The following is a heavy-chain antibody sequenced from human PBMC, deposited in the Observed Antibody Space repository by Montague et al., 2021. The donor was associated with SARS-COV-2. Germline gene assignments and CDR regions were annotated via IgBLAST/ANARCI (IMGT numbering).Heavy chain of an antibody. CDR1: GDSISSSSYD. D-gene: IGHD3-22*01. Sequence: SETLSLTCTVSGDSISSSSYDWGWIRRPPGKGLEWIGHISYHGNTNYNPSHKSRVTISIDTSRNQFSLKVSSVTATDTAIYYCARRLDYWDSSGQRRHFDYWGQGTLVTVSS. V-gene: IGHV4-39*01. J-gene: IGHJ4*02. CDR2: ISYHGNT. CDR3: ARRLDYWDSSGQRRHFDY.